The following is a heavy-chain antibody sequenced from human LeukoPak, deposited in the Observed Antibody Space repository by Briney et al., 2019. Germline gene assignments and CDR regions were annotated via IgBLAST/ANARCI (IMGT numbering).Heavy chain of an antibody. D-gene: IGHD2-15*01. CDR2: ITGSGDDT. CDR1: GFTFSRYA. V-gene: IGHV3-23*01. J-gene: IGHJ4*02. CDR3: AKSSICSGTYYSNFDN. Sequence: GGSPRLSCAASGFTFSRYAMNWVRQAPGKGLEWVSTITGSGDDTYYPDSVKGRFTISRDNSRNTLYLQMNSLRAEDTAIYFCAKSSICSGTYYSNFDNWGQGTLVTVSS.